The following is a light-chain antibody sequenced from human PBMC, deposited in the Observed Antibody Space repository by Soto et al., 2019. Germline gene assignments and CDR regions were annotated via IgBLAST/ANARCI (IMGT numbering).Light chain of an antibody. CDR3: QQRNNWPPVT. J-gene: IGKJ4*01. CDR1: QSVSSSY. CDR2: DAS. Sequence: EIVLTQSPVTLSLSPGERATLSCRASQSVSSSYLAWYQQKPGQAPRLLIYDASNRATGIPARFSGSGSGTDFTLTISSLEPEDFAVYYCQQRNNWPPVTFGGGTKVDI. V-gene: IGKV3D-20*02.